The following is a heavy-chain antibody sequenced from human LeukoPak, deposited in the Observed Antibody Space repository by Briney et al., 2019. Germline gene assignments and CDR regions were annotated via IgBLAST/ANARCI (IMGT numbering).Heavy chain of an antibody. CDR3: TTDQHVLRYFDWLPEFDY. CDR2: IKSKTDGGTT. J-gene: IGHJ4*02. D-gene: IGHD3-9*01. V-gene: IGHV3-15*07. CDR1: GFTFGSYS. Sequence: GGSLRLSCAASGFTFGSYSMNWVRQAPGKGLEWVGRIKSKTDGGTTDYAAPVKGRFTISRDDSKNTLYLQMNSLKTEDTAVYYCTTDQHVLRYFDWLPEFDYWGQGTLVTVSS.